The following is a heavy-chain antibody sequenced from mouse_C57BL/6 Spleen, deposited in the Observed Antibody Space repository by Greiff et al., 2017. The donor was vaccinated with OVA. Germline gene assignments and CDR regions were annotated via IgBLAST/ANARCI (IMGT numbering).Heavy chain of an antibody. Sequence: EVQLQQSGPELVKPGASVKISCKASGYTFTDYYMNWVKQSHGKSLEWIGDINPNNGGTSYNQKFKGKATLTVDKSSSTAYMELRSLTSEDSAVYYCARPIYYYGSSYPFAYWGQGTLVTVSA. CDR2: INPNNGGT. V-gene: IGHV1-26*01. CDR1: GYTFTDYY. CDR3: ARPIYYYGSSYPFAY. D-gene: IGHD1-1*01. J-gene: IGHJ3*01.